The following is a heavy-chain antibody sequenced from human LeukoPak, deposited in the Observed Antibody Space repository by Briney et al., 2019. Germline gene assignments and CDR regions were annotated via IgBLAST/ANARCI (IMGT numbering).Heavy chain of an antibody. CDR2: ILTTGTTI. D-gene: IGHD5-18*01. CDR1: GFTFSSYE. CDR3: AREGSPDTGMAPDALDI. Sequence: GRSLRLSCAASGFTFSSYEMNWVRQAPGKGREWLSYILTTGTTIYYADSVKGRFTISRDNYKNSLYMQTNSLRAEDTAVYYCAREGSPDTGMAPDALDIWGQGTMVTVSS. J-gene: IGHJ3*02. V-gene: IGHV3-48*03.